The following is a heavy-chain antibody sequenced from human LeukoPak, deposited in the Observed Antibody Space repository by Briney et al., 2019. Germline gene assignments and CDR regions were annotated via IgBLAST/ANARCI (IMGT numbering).Heavy chain of an antibody. Sequence: GGSLRLSCAASGFTFSSSSMNWVRQAPGKGLEWVSVIYSGGSTYYAHSVKGRFTISRDNSKKTLHLQMNSLRAEDTAVYYCAKGAVGATIDAYDVWGQGTMVIVSS. J-gene: IGHJ3*01. CDR3: AKGAVGATIDAYDV. CDR2: IYSGGST. CDR1: GFTFSSSS. D-gene: IGHD1-26*01. V-gene: IGHV3-66*01.